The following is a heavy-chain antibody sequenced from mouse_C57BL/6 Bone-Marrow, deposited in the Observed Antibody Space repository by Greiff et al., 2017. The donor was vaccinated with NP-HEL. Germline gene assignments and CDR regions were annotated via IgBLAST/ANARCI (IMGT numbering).Heavy chain of an antibody. D-gene: IGHD2-5*01. CDR1: GFTFSSYA. CDR3: TRCYYSNYGAY. J-gene: IGHJ3*01. Sequence: EVMLVESGEGLVKPGGSLKLSCAASGFTFSSYAMSWVRQTPEKRLEWVAYISSGGDYIYYADTVKGRFTISRDNARNTLYLQMSSLKSEDTAMYYCTRCYYSNYGAYWGQGTLVTVSA. CDR2: ISSGGDYI. V-gene: IGHV5-9-1*02.